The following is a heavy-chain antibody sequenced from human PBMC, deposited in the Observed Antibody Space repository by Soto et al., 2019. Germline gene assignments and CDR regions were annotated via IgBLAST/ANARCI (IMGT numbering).Heavy chain of an antibody. D-gene: IGHD2-15*01. CDR2: ISGSGGST. CDR1: GFTFGSYA. V-gene: IGHV3-23*01. J-gene: IGHJ4*02. CDR3: AKERSEVAARSALNY. Sequence: EVQLLESGGGLVQPGGSLRLSCAASGFTFGSYAMSWVRQAPGKGLEWVSSISGSGGSTYFADSVKGRFTISRDNSKNTLYLQMNSLRAEDTAVYYCAKERSEVAARSALNYWGQGTLVTVSS.